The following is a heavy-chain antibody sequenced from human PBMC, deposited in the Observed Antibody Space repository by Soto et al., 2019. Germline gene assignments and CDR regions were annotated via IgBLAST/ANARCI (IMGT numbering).Heavy chain of an antibody. CDR1: GYSFTSYW. D-gene: IGHD1-7*01. CDR3: ARQLELPDYYYYGMDV. Sequence: HGESLKISCKGSGYSFTSYWIGWVRQMPGEGLEWMGIIYPGDSDTRYSPSFQGQVTISADKSISTAYLQWSSLKASDTAMYYCARQLELPDYYYYGMDVWGQGTTVTVSS. J-gene: IGHJ6*02. CDR2: IYPGDSDT. V-gene: IGHV5-51*01.